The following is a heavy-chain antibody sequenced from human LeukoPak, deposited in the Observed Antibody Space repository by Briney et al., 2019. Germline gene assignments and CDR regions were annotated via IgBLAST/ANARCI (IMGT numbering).Heavy chain of an antibody. J-gene: IGHJ3*02. CDR2: IYYSGST. CDR1: GASISFYY. Sequence: SETLSLTCTVSGASISFYYWSWIRQPPGKGLEWIGYIYYSGSTNYNSSLKSRVTMSIDTSKNHFSLNLNSVTAADTAIYYCALDSSGWSDDSFDIWGQGTMVTVSS. D-gene: IGHD6-13*01. V-gene: IGHV4-59*01. CDR3: ALDSSGWSDDSFDI.